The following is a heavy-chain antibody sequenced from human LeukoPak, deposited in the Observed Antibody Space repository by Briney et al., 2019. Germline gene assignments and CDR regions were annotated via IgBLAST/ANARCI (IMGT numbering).Heavy chain of an antibody. D-gene: IGHD3-9*01. Sequence: ASVKVFCKVSGYTLTELSMHWVRQAPGKGLEWMGGFDPEDGETIYAQKFQGRVTMTEDTSTDTAYMELSSLRSEDTAVYYCATDPSGVPLTGYPYWGQGTLVTVSS. V-gene: IGHV1-24*01. CDR2: FDPEDGET. J-gene: IGHJ4*02. CDR1: GYTLTELS. CDR3: ATDPSGVPLTGYPY.